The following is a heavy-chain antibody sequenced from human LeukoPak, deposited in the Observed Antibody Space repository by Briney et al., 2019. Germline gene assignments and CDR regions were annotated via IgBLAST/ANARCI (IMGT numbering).Heavy chain of an antibody. CDR1: GASVSSGNYF. CDR3: TRALCINGVCEWFDP. V-gene: IGHV4-61*02. Sequence: PSETLSLTXSVSGASVSSGNYFWTWIRQPTGKGLEWIGRLSTRGNTNYNPSLESRVTISGDTSKNQFSLQLRSVTAADTAVYYCTRALCINGVCEWFDPWGQGTLVTVSS. CDR2: LSTRGNT. J-gene: IGHJ5*02. D-gene: IGHD2-8*01.